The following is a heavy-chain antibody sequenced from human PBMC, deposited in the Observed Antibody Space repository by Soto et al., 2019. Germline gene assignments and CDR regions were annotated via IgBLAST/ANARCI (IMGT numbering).Heavy chain of an antibody. CDR3: AHRRANYGDYEPYFDY. J-gene: IGHJ4*02. D-gene: IGHD4-17*01. V-gene: IGHV2-5*02. CDR1: GFSLSTSGVG. Sequence: QITLKESGPTLVKPTQTLTLTCTFSGFSLSTSGVGVGWIRQPPGKALEWLALIYWDDDKRYSPSLKSRLTITKDTSKNQVVLTMTHMDPVDTATYYCAHRRANYGDYEPYFDYWGQGTLVTVSS. CDR2: IYWDDDK.